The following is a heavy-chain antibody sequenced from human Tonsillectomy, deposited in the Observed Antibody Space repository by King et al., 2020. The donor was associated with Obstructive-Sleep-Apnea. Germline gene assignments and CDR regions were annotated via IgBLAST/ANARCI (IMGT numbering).Heavy chain of an antibody. J-gene: IGHJ4*02. Sequence: VQLQESGPGLVKPSETLSLTCTVSGGSISTYYWSWIRQPPGKGLEWIGYIYYNGSTNYNPSLKSRVTISVDTSKNQFSLKLSSVTAADTAVYYCARERRCSAGSGRGLYYFDYWGQGTLVTVSS. CDR1: GGSISTYY. V-gene: IGHV4-59*01. D-gene: IGHD2-15*01. CDR3: ARERRCSAGSGRGLYYFDY. CDR2: IYYNGST.